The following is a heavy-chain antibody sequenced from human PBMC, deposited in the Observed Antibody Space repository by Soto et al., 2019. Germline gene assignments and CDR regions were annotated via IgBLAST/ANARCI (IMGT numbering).Heavy chain of an antibody. V-gene: IGHV4-31*03. D-gene: IGHD1-7*01. CDR1: GGSISSGGYY. Sequence: PSETLSLTCTVSGGSISSGGYYWSWIRQHPGKGLEWIGYIYYSGSTYYNPSLKSRVTISVDTSKNQFSLKLSSVTAADTAVYYCARCRELQSHPRGWHYYYYYGLHVWGQGTTVTGAS. CDR3: ARCRELQSHPRGWHYYYYYGLHV. CDR2: IYYSGST. J-gene: IGHJ6*02.